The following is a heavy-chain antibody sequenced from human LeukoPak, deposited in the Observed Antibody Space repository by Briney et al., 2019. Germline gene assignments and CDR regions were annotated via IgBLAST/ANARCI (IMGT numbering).Heavy chain of an antibody. J-gene: IGHJ6*03. CDR2: ISGISYMSSAI. Sequence: PGASLRLSCAASGFTITVYSIIWVRPAPGEGLEWVAFISGISYMSSAIRYADSAKGRFTISRDNAERSVYLQMISLRADDTAVYYCARVRRPTLKACYMDVWGTGTTVTVAS. CDR1: GFTITVYS. V-gene: IGHV3-48*04. CDR3: ARVRRPTLKACYMDV.